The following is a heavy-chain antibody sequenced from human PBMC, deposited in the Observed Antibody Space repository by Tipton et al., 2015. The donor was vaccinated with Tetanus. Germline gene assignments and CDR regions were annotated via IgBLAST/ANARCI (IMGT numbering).Heavy chain of an antibody. V-gene: IGHV3-30-3*01. J-gene: IGHJ4*02. D-gene: IGHD1-14*01. CDR1: GGSFSDFY. CDR3: ASGCAADRCRSLVNQYYFQY. Sequence: LSLTCAVSGGSFSDFYWSWIRQVPGQGLEWVAIVWYDGGNKYYAESVKGRFTISKDNVRNTLSLQMNSLTVEDTAVYYCASGCAADRCRSLVNQYYFQYWGQGALVSVSS. CDR2: VWYDGGNK.